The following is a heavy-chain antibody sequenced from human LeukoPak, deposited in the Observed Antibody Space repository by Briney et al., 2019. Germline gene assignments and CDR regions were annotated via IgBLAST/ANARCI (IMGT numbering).Heavy chain of an antibody. V-gene: IGHV3-23*01. CDR1: GFTFNNYA. Sequence: GGSLRLSCAASGFTFNNYAMSWVRQAPGKGLEWVSAISGGGSTYNADSVKGRFTISRDNSKNSLYLQMNSLRAEDSAVYYCAKDVEAGYSYGAFDIWGQGTMVTVSS. CDR3: AKDVEAGYSYGAFDI. J-gene: IGHJ3*02. D-gene: IGHD5-18*01. CDR2: ISGGGST.